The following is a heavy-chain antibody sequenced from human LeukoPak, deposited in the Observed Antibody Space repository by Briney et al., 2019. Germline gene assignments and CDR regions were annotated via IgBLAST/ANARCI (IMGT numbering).Heavy chain of an antibody. V-gene: IGHV1-3*01. Sequence: ASVKVSCKASGYTFTSYAMHWVRQAPGQRLEWMGWINAGNGNTKYSQKFQGRVTITRDTSASTAYMELSSLRSEDTAVYYCVGDIAAAGTSGGWGQGTLVTVSS. D-gene: IGHD6-13*01. CDR2: INAGNGNT. CDR1: GYTFTSYA. J-gene: IGHJ4*02. CDR3: VGDIAAAGTSGG.